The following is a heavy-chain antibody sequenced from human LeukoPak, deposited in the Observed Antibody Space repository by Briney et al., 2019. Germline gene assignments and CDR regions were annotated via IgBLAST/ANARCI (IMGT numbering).Heavy chain of an antibody. Sequence: ASVKVSCKASGYTFTNYTLNWVRQAPGQGLEWMGWINTNTGNPTYAQGFTGRFVFSLDTSVSTAYLQISSLKAEDTAVYYCARDCYDFWSGYPDVWGQGTAVTVSS. V-gene: IGHV7-4-1*02. J-gene: IGHJ6*02. CDR2: INTNTGNP. D-gene: IGHD3-3*01. CDR1: GYTFTNYT. CDR3: ARDCYDFWSGYPDV.